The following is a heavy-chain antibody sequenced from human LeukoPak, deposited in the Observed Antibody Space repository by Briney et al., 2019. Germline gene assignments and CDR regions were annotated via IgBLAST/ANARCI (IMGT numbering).Heavy chain of an antibody. CDR2: ISWNSGSI. Sequence: GRSLRLSCAASGFTFDDYAMHWIRQAPGKGLELVSGISWNSGSIGYADSVKGRFTISRDNAKNSLYLQMNSLRAEDMALYYCAKESIAAAGSFDYWGQGTLVTVSS. D-gene: IGHD6-13*01. CDR1: GFTFDDYA. CDR3: AKESIAAAGSFDY. V-gene: IGHV3-9*03. J-gene: IGHJ4*02.